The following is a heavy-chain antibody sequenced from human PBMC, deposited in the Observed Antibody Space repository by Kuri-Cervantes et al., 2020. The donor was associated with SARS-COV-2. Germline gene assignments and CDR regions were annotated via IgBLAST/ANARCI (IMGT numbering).Heavy chain of an antibody. CDR3: AIGDSSSPHDAFDI. D-gene: IGHD6-6*01. J-gene: IGHJ3*02. V-gene: IGHV3-21*01. Sequence: GESLIISCAASGFTFSSYSMNWVREAPGKGLEWVSSISSSSSYIYYADSVKGRFTISRDNAKNSLYLQMNSLRAEDTAVYYCAIGDSSSPHDAFDIWGQGTMVTVSS. CDR1: GFTFSSYS. CDR2: ISSSSSYI.